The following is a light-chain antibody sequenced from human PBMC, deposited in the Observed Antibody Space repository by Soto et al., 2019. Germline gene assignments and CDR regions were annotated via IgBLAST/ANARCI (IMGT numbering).Light chain of an antibody. CDR2: ADS. CDR1: TSDVGSYSL. J-gene: IGLJ1*01. CDR3: SSYTSNTFYV. V-gene: IGLV2-14*02. Sequence: QSALTQPASVSGSPGQSITISCTGTTSDVGSYSLVSWYQQHPGKAPKLMIYADSERPSGVSNRFSGSKSGSTASLTISGLQAEDEADYYCSSYTSNTFYVFATGTKVTVL.